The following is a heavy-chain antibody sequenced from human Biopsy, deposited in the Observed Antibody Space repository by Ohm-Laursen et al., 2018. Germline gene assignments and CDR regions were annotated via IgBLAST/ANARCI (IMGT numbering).Heavy chain of an antibody. CDR2: ICASSSYI. CDR3: ATELLPPGVGGPWLDS. CDR1: GVTLSGYG. D-gene: IGHD3-10*01. V-gene: IGHV3-21*06. J-gene: IGHJ5*01. Sequence: SLRLSCAASGVTLSGYGMNWVRQAPGKGLEWVSFICASSSYIYYADSVKGRFTVSRDNTKNTLYLQMNSLRAADASIYFCATELLPPGVGGPWLDSWGQGTPVTVSS.